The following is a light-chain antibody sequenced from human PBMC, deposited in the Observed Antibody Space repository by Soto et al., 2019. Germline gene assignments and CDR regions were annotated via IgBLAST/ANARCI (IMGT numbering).Light chain of an antibody. CDR2: AAS. Sequence: AIRMTRSPSSFSASTGDRVTITCRASQGISSYLAWYQQKPGKAPKLLIYAASTLQSGVPSRFSGSGSGTDFTLTISCLQSDDFATYYCQQYNSYSWTFGQGTKVDIK. CDR1: QGISSY. V-gene: IGKV1-8*01. CDR3: QQYNSYSWT. J-gene: IGKJ1*01.